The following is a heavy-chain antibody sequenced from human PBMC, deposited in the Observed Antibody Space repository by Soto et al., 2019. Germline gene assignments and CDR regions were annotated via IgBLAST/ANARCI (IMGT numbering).Heavy chain of an antibody. CDR3: AGGSYLNGSGSNWYFDL. CDR2: ISAYNGNT. J-gene: IGHJ2*01. D-gene: IGHD3-22*01. CDR1: GYTFTSYG. Sequence: QVQLVQSGAEVKKPGASVKVSCKASGYTFTSYGISWVRQAPGQGLEWMGWISAYNGNTNYAQKLQGRVTMTTDTPTRTAYMELRSRSSDDTAVYYCAGGSYLNGSGSNWYFDLWAVAPWSLSPQ. V-gene: IGHV1-18*01.